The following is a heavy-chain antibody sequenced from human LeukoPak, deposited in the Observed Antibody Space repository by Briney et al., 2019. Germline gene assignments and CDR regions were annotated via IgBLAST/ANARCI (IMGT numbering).Heavy chain of an antibody. J-gene: IGHJ3*02. CDR3: AREGSSHDAFDI. V-gene: IGHV3-23*01. Sequence: GGSLRLSCAASEFTFRSHVMSWVRQAPGKGLEWISAIVGSGSTTHYADSVKGRFSISRDNSKNTLYLQMNSLRADDTALYYCAREGSSHDAFDIWGQGTVVTVSS. CDR2: IVGSGSTT. D-gene: IGHD3-10*01. CDR1: EFTFRSHV.